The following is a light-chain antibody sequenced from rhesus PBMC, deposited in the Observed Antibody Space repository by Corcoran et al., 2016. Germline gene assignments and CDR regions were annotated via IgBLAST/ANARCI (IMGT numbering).Light chain of an antibody. CDR3: QQSSSFPWT. J-gene: IGKJ1*01. V-gene: IGKV6-55*01. CDR2: YAS. Sequence: EIVLTQSPAFQSVTLKEKVTITCQASQSIGSSLHWYQQQLDQSPKLLIKYASPTISGLPSRFSGSGSGTDFTLTINSLEAEDAAPYYCQQSSSFPWTFGQGTKVEIK. CDR1: QSIGSS.